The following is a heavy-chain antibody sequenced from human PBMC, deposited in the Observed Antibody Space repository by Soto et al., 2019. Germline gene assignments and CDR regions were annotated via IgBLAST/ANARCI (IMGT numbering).Heavy chain of an antibody. CDR3: ATSFGSGSRAFDY. Sequence: ASVKVSCKASGYTFTSYGISWVRQAPGEGLEWLGWINTHNGNTNYAQNLQGRVFMTADTSTNTAYMELRSLRSEDTAIYYCATSFGSGSRAFDYWGQGALVTVSS. V-gene: IGHV1-18*01. J-gene: IGHJ4*02. CDR1: GYTFTSYG. D-gene: IGHD3-10*01. CDR2: INTHNGNT.